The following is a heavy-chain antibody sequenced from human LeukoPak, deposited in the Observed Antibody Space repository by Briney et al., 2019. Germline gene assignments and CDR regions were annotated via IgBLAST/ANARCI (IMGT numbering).Heavy chain of an antibody. CDR3: ARLSKPGSEMAAIGY. J-gene: IGHJ4*02. D-gene: IGHD5-24*01. V-gene: IGHV4-59*08. CDR1: GGSISSYY. Sequence: SETLSLTCTVSGGSISSYYWIWIRQAPGKGLDWMGYIYYSRSTNYNPSLKSRVTISVDTSKNQFSLKLSSVTAADTAVYYCARLSKPGSEMAAIGYWGQGTLVTVSS. CDR2: IYYSRST.